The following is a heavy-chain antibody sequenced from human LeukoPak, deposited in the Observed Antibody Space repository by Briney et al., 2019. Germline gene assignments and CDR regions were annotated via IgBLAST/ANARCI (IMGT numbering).Heavy chain of an antibody. Sequence: GGSLRLSCAASGFTFSSYEMNWVRQAPGKGLEWVSYISSSGSTIYYADSVKGRFTISRDNAKNSLYLQMNSLRAEDTAVYYCAREACGSGSYLVYWGQGTLVTVSS. D-gene: IGHD3-10*01. J-gene: IGHJ4*02. CDR1: GFTFSSYE. V-gene: IGHV3-48*03. CDR2: ISSSGSTI. CDR3: AREACGSGSYLVY.